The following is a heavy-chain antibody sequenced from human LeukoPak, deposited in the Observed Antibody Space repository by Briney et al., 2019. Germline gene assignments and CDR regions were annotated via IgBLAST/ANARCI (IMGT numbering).Heavy chain of an antibody. CDR1: GFTVSSNY. CDR3: ASTSGSSWYEIDY. Sequence: GGSLLLSCAAAGFTVSSNYMSGGRQAPGKGLGGVSVIYSGGSTYYADSVKGRFTISRDNSKNTLYLQMNSLRAEDTAVYYCASTSGSSWYEIDYWGQGTLVTVSS. CDR2: IYSGGST. D-gene: IGHD6-13*01. V-gene: IGHV3-53*01. J-gene: IGHJ4*02.